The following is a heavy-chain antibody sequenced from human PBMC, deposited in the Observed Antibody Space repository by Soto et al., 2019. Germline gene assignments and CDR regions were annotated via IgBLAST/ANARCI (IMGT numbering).Heavy chain of an antibody. J-gene: IGHJ4*02. D-gene: IGHD3-10*01. CDR3: AGYGSGGYSCDY. Sequence: PSETLSLTCAVYGGSFSGYYWSWIRQPPGKGLEWIGEINHSGSTNYNPSLKSRVTISVDTSKNQFSLKLSSVTAADTAVYYCAGYGSGGYSCDYWGQGTLVTVSS. CDR1: GGSFSGYY. CDR2: INHSGST. V-gene: IGHV4-34*01.